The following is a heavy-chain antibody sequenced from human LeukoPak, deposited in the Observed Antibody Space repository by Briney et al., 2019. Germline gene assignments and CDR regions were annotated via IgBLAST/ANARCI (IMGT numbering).Heavy chain of an antibody. CDR2: ISASGTNT. V-gene: IGHV3-23*01. Sequence: GGSLRLSCAASGFIFSTYAMTWVRQAPAKGLEWVSVISASGTNTDYAGSVKGRFTISRDNSKNTLYLQMNSLRAEDTAVYYCAKETAAAGTIDYWGQGTLVTVSS. D-gene: IGHD6-13*01. J-gene: IGHJ4*02. CDR3: AKETAAAGTIDY. CDR1: GFIFSTYA.